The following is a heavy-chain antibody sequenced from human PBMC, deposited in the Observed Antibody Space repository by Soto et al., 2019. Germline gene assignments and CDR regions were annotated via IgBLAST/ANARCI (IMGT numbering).Heavy chain of an antibody. CDR3: AKGRGGSGSLTPRVDF. CDR2: ISGGGDTT. CDR1: GFTFNNYA. V-gene: IGHV3-23*01. J-gene: IGHJ4*02. Sequence: EVQLLESGGGLVQPGGSLRLSCAASGFTFNNYAMTWVRQAPGKGLEWVSAISGGGDTTSYADSVKGRFTVSRDGSKKTRDVRMSSLRAEDTALYYCAKGRGGSGSLTPRVDFWGQGTLVTVSS. D-gene: IGHD3-10*01.